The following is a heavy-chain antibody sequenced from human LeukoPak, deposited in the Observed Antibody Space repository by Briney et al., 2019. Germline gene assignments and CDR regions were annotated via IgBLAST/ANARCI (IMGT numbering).Heavy chain of an antibody. V-gene: IGHV3-21*01. CDR1: GFTFSNYA. Sequence: GGSLRLSCVASGFTFSNYALHWVRQAPGKGLEWVSSISSSSSYIYYADSVKGRFTISRDNAKNSLYLQMNSLRAEDTAVYYCARVDQPSSNYGMDVWGQGTTVTVSS. CDR3: ARVDQPSSNYGMDV. D-gene: IGHD2-2*01. CDR2: ISSSSSYI. J-gene: IGHJ6*02.